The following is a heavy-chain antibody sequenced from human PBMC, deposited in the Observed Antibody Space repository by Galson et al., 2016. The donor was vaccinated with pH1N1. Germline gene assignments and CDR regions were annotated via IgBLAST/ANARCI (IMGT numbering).Heavy chain of an antibody. Sequence: SLRLSCAASGFTFDNYGMSWVRQAPGKGLEWVSAITPSGHLTSDADSVKGRFTISRDNSKNTLYLQMYSLRDEDTAVYYCARVRFCYGGRCFSYFENWGQGTLVTVSS. CDR2: ITPSGHLT. V-gene: IGHV3-23*01. J-gene: IGHJ4*02. CDR3: ARVRFCYGGRCFSYFEN. D-gene: IGHD4-23*01. CDR1: GFTFDNYG.